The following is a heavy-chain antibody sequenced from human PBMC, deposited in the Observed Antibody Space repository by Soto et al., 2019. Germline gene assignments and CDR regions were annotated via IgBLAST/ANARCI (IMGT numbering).Heavy chain of an antibody. CDR3: ARSSIEPRVFMYPFDS. Sequence: SEPLSLTCTVSGHSITSHRHYCSSISHPPGKGLECIANIYYDGNTYYNPSLKSRVAISLDTSKNQFSLRLNSVTAADTAVYYCARSSIEPRVFMYPFDSWGQGTLVTVS. J-gene: IGHJ4*02. D-gene: IGHD6-6*01. CDR1: GHSITSHRHY. CDR2: IYYDGNT. V-gene: IGHV4-39*01.